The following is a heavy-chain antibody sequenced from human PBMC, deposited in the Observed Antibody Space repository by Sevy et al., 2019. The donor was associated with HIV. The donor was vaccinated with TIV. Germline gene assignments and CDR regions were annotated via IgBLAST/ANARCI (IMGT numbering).Heavy chain of an antibody. Sequence: SETLSLTCTVSGGSISSYYWSWIRQPAGKGLEWIGPIYTSGSTNYNPSLKSRVTMSVDTSKNQFSLKLSSVTAADTAVYYCARAASYYDSSGYPFYYYYYGMDVWGQGTTVTVSS. J-gene: IGHJ6*02. CDR1: GGSISSYY. CDR2: IYTSGST. D-gene: IGHD3-22*01. V-gene: IGHV4-4*07. CDR3: ARAASYYDSSGYPFYYYYYGMDV.